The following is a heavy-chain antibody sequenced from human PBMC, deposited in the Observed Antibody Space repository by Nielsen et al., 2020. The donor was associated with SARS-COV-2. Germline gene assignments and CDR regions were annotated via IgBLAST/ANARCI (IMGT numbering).Heavy chain of an antibody. V-gene: IGHV3-23*01. CDR2: ISGSGGST. D-gene: IGHD1-1*01. J-gene: IGHJ4*02. Sequence: GESLKISCAASGFTFSSYAMSWVRQAPGKGLEWVSAISGSGGSTYYADSVKGRFTISRDNSKNTLYLQMNSLRAEDTAVYYCAKSLRDWNHYGNFDYWGQGTLVTVSS. CDR1: GFTFSSYA. CDR3: AKSLRDWNHYGNFDY.